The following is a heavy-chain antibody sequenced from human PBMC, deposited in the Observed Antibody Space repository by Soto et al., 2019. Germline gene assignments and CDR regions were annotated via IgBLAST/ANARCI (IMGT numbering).Heavy chain of an antibody. J-gene: IGHJ6*02. CDR1: GDNVSSNSAA. Sequence: SQTHSLTYAICGDNVSSNSAAWNWIKQSPSRGLEWLGRTYYRSKWYNDYAVSVKSRITINPDTSKNQFSLQLNSVTPEDTAVYYCAKDTYSSSYHYGMDVWGQGTTVTVSS. V-gene: IGHV6-1*01. D-gene: IGHD6-6*01. CDR2: TYYRSKWYN. CDR3: AKDTYSSSYHYGMDV.